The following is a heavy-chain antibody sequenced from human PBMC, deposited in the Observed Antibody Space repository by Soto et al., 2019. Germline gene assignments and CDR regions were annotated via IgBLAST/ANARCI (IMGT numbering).Heavy chain of an antibody. CDR2: IYTSGST. CDR3: ASRSIAARRYGMDV. Sequence: SETLSLTCTVSGGSISSYYWSWIRQPAGKGLEWIGRIYTSGSTNYNPSLKSRVTMSVDTSKNQFSLKLSSVTAANTAVYYCASRSIAARRYGMDVWGQGTTVTVSS. V-gene: IGHV4-4*07. CDR1: GGSISSYY. J-gene: IGHJ6*02. D-gene: IGHD6-6*01.